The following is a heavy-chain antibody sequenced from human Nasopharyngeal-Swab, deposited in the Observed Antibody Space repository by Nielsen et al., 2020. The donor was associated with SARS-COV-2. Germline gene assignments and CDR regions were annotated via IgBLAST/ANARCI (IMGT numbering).Heavy chain of an antibody. Sequence: VSVKVSCKASGYTFTSYYMHWVRQAPGQGLEWMGIINPSGGSTSYAQKFQGRVTMTRDTSTSTVYMELSSLRSEDTAVYYCARPTSPYYFDYWGQGTLVTVSS. J-gene: IGHJ4*02. CDR1: GYTFTSYY. V-gene: IGHV1-46*01. CDR2: INPSGGST. CDR3: ARPTSPYYFDY.